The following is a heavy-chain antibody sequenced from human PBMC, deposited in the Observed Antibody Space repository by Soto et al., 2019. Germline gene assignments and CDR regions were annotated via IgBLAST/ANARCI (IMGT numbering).Heavy chain of an antibody. V-gene: IGHV1-18*01. CDR2: ISAYNGNT. D-gene: IGHD1-26*01. Sequence: ASVKVSCKASGYTFTSYGISWVRQAPGQGLEWMGWISAYNGNTNYAQKLQGRVTMTTDTSTSTAYMELRSLRSDDTAVYYCAREYRVGALDPSFDYWGQGTLVTVSS. J-gene: IGHJ4*02. CDR1: GYTFTSYG. CDR3: AREYRVGALDPSFDY.